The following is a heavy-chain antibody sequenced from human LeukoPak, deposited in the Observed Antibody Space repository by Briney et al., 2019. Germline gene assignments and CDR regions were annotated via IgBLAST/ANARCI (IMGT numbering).Heavy chain of an antibody. CDR2: INPNSGGT. CDR3: ARGPTCGHDS. J-gene: IGHJ5*01. D-gene: IGHD2-21*01. Sequence: ASVKVSCKASGYTFTNYYIHWVRQAPGQGLEWMGWINPNSGGTNYAQKFQGRVTMTRDTSISTVYMDLSSLRSDDRAVYYCARGPTCGHDSWGQGTLVTVSS. CDR1: GYTFTNYY. V-gene: IGHV1-2*02.